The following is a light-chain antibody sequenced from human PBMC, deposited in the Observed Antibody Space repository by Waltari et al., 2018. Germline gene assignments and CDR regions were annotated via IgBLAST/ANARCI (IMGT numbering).Light chain of an antibody. CDR3: QQRSNWPRFT. CDR1: QSVSSY. CDR2: DAS. Sequence: EIVLTQSPATLSLSPGERATLSCRASQSVSSYLAWYQQKPGQAPRLLIYDASNRATGIPARLSGSGSGTDFTLTISSLEPEDFAVYYCQQRSNWPRFTFGPGTKVDIK. V-gene: IGKV3-11*01. J-gene: IGKJ3*01.